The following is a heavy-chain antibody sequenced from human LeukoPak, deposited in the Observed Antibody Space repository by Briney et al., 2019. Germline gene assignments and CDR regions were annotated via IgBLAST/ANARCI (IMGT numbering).Heavy chain of an antibody. Sequence: GGSLRLSCAASGFTFSDHAMHWVRQAPGKGLEWVSAVGIAADTFYPGSVKGRFTISRENAKNSLYLQMNSLRVEDTAVYYCVRQKKSHGIFDNWGQGTLVTVSS. D-gene: IGHD1-26*01. J-gene: IGHJ4*02. V-gene: IGHV3-13*01. CDR2: VGIAADT. CDR3: VRQKKSHGIFDN. CDR1: GFTFSDHA.